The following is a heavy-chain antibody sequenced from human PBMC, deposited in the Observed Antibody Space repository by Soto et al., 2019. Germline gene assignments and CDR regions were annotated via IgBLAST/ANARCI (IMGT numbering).Heavy chain of an antibody. Sequence: QVQLVQSGAEVKKPGASVKVSCNVSGYTFTSCYMHWGRQAPGPGLGWMGIINPSGCSKSYAQKFQGSVTMTRDTSNSTVDMELLSLRSEDTAVYYGAEGSSRTGYFDYGGQGTLVTVSS. V-gene: IGHV1-46*01. CDR1: GYTFTSCY. CDR2: INPSGCSK. J-gene: IGHJ4*02. CDR3: AEGSSRTGYFDY. D-gene: IGHD6-13*01.